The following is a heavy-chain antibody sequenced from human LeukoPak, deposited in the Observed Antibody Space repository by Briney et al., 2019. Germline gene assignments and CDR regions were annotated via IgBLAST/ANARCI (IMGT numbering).Heavy chain of an antibody. CDR2: FHNTGGT. Sequence: KTSETLSLTCSVSGGSIISYYWSWIRQPPGKGLEWIGYFHNTGGTNYNPYVKSRVTISVDTSKNQVSLRLSSVTAADTAVYYCARHRYYYDSSGYYYQPWGQGTLVTVSS. J-gene: IGHJ5*02. V-gene: IGHV4-59*01. CDR3: ARHRYYYDSSGYYYQP. D-gene: IGHD3-22*01. CDR1: GGSIISYY.